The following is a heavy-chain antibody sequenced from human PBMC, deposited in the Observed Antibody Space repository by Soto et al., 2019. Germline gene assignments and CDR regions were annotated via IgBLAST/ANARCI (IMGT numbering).Heavy chain of an antibody. D-gene: IGHD3-22*01. CDR2: ISSSSSTI. Sequence: GGSLRLSCAASGFTFSTYAMTWVRQAPGKGLEWVSYISSSSSTIYYADSVKGRFTISRDNAKNSLYLQMNSLRAEDTAVYYCARAYYYDSSGYLNWFDPWGQGTLVTVSS. CDR3: ARAYYYDSSGYLNWFDP. CDR1: GFTFSTYA. J-gene: IGHJ5*02. V-gene: IGHV3-48*01.